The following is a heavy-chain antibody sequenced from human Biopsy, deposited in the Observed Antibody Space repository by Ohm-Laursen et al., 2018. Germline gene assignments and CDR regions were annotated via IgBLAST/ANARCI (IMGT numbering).Heavy chain of an antibody. V-gene: IGHV3-30*18. CDR2: ISDDGRNK. CDR1: GFSFSSYG. J-gene: IGHJ4*02. Sequence: SLRLSCAASGFSFSSYGMHWVRQAPGKGLEWVAVISDDGRNKYYIDSVRGRFTISRDNSKNTLYLQMNNLRAEDTAVFYCAKDLRDNNWGGENWGQGTLGTFSS. D-gene: IGHD7-27*01. CDR3: AKDLRDNNWGGEN.